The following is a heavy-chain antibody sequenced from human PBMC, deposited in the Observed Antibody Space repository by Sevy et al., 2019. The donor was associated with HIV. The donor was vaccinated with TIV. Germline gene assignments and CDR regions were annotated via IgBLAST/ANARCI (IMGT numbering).Heavy chain of an antibody. J-gene: IGHJ4*02. Sequence: GGSLRLSCAASGFTFSSYAMHWVRQAPGKGLEWVAVISYDGSNKYYADSVKGRFTISRDNSKNTLYLQMNSLRAEDXXXXXXXXXXXXXXXXXAHYFDYWGQGTLVTVSS. CDR2: ISYDGSNK. CDR3: XXXXXXXXXXXAHYFDY. CDR1: GFTFSSYA. D-gene: IGHD2-2*01. V-gene: IGHV3-30-3*01.